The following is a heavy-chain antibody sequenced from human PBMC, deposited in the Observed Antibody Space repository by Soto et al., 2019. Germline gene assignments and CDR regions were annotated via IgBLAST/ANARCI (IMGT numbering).Heavy chain of an antibody. Sequence: SETLSLTCNVSGGSISNHYWTWVRQSPEKGLEWIGYMYYNGNINYNPSLKSRVTISIDTSKNQFSLTLKSVTAADTAVYYCARLVPTEGFDSWGQGTLVTVSS. CDR1: GGSISNHY. CDR2: MYYNGNI. J-gene: IGHJ4*02. V-gene: IGHV4-59*11. CDR3: ARLVPTEGFDS.